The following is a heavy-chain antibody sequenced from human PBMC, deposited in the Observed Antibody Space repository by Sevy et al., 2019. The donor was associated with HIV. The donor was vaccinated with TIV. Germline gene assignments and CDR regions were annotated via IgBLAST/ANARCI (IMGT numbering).Heavy chain of an antibody. CDR3: ARDRVVHNYYIFVAYYYGMDV. V-gene: IGHV3-53*01. CDR2: IFSGGRT. J-gene: IGHJ6*02. Sequence: GGSLRLSCAVSGFAVSDNCMSWVRQSPGKGLEWVSVIFSGGRTSYADSVKGRFTVSRDGSKNTLYLQMDNLRAEDTATYYCARDRVVHNYYIFVAYYYGMDVWGQGTTVTVSS. D-gene: IGHD3-22*01. CDR1: GFAVSDNC.